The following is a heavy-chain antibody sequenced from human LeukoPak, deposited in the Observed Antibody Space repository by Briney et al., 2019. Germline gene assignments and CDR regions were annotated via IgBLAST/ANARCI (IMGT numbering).Heavy chain of an antibody. Sequence: GGSLRLSCAASGFTFPSYAMNWVRQAPGKGLEWVSGIGAGGGRTKIADSVKGRFTISRDNSKNTLFLQMDSLRPDDTAIYYCARADGDHLFYYYMDVWGRGTTVTVSS. CDR2: IGAGGGRT. CDR1: GFTFPSYA. J-gene: IGHJ6*03. D-gene: IGHD1-14*01. V-gene: IGHV3-23*01. CDR3: ARADGDHLFYYYMDV.